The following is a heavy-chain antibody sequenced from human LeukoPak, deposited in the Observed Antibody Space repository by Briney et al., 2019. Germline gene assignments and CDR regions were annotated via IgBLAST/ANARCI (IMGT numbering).Heavy chain of an antibody. Sequence: SETLSLTCTVSGGSISSGGYYWSWIRQHPGKGLEWIGYIYYSGSTYYNPSLKSRVTISVDTSKNQFSLKLSSVTAADTAVYYCAKLSGSSWTFDYWGQGTLVTVSS. V-gene: IGHV4-31*03. J-gene: IGHJ4*02. CDR3: AKLSGSSWTFDY. D-gene: IGHD6-13*01. CDR2: IYYSGST. CDR1: GGSISSGGYY.